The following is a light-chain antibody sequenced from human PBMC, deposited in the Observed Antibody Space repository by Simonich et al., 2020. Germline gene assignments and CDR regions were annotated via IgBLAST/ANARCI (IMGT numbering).Light chain of an antibody. CDR2: EVS. CDR1: QSLLHSDGKTY. Sequence: DIVMTQTPLSLSVTPGQPASISCKSSQSLLHSDGKTYLYWYLQKPGQSPQLLIYEVSHRFSGVPDRFSGSGSGTDFTLKISRVEAEDVGVYYCMQSIQLPSYTFGQGTKLEIK. CDR3: MQSIQLPSYT. J-gene: IGKJ2*01. V-gene: IGKV2D-29*02.